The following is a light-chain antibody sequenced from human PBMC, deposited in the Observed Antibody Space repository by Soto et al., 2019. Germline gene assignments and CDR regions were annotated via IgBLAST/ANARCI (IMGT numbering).Light chain of an antibody. CDR3: QQYNHGLTWT. J-gene: IGKJ1*01. V-gene: IGKV3-15*01. CDR2: GAS. CDR1: QSVSSN. Sequence: SHSVATMSLSPRQRADLXCRSSQSVSSNLAWYQQKPGQAPRLLIYGASTRATGIPARFSGSGSGTEFTLTISSLQSEDFAVCYCQQYNHGLTWTFGQGTKVDNK.